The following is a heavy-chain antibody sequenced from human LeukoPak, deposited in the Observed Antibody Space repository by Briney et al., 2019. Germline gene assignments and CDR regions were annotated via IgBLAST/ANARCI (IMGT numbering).Heavy chain of an antibody. J-gene: IGHJ2*01. Sequence: GGSLRLSCAASGFIFKDYWMIWVRQAPGKGLEWVANIKQDGSEKYYVDSVKGRFTISRDNAKNSLYLHTHSLRAEDTAIYYCARLKLGYWYFDLWGRGTLLTVSS. V-gene: IGHV3-7*03. CDR3: ARLKLGYWYFDL. CDR2: IKQDGSEK. CDR1: GFIFKDYW. D-gene: IGHD7-27*01.